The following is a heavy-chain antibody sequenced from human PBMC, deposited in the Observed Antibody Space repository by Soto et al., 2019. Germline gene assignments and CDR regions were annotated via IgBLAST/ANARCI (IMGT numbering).Heavy chain of an antibody. J-gene: IGHJ4*02. D-gene: IGHD3-3*02. V-gene: IGHV1-46*01. Sequence: ASVKVSCKASGYSFFSYYIHWVRQAPGQGLEWMGRFLASGGNTFYAQRFRGRVSMTRDTSTTNTVSLELTSLTSDGTAVYYCARGGATIFGVIDSWGQGTRVTVSS. CDR2: FLASGGNT. CDR1: GYSFFSYY. CDR3: ARGGATIFGVIDS.